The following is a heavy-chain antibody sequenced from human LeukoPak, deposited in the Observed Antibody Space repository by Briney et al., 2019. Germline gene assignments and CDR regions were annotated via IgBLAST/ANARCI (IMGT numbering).Heavy chain of an antibody. J-gene: IGHJ3*01. V-gene: IGHV5-51*01. CDR1: GYNFTHYW. Sequence: GESLKISCKGSGYNFTHYWIVWVRQMPGKGLEWMGIIYPNDSDTRYGPSFQGHVSISADKSINTAYLKWSSLKASDTAMYFCARPNITYYYDSSGYDGFDVWGQGTMVTVSS. CDR2: IYPNDSDT. CDR3: ARPNITYYYDSSGYDGFDV. D-gene: IGHD3-22*01.